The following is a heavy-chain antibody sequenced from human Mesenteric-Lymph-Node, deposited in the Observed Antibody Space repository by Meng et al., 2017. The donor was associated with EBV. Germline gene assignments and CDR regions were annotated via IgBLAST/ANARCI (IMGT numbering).Heavy chain of an antibody. J-gene: IGHJ2*01. Sequence: RVQEPGPGLVRPSGTLSLTCFVSGGSISSSNWWSWVRQSPGKGLEWIGEIYHGGSTNYNPSLKSRVTMSVDKSQNQFSLKLTSVTAADRAIYYCARGEIVRGEWYFDLWGRGTLVTVSS. D-gene: IGHD1-26*01. CDR3: ARGEIVRGEWYFDL. CDR1: GGSISSSNW. V-gene: IGHV4-4*02. CDR2: IYHGGST.